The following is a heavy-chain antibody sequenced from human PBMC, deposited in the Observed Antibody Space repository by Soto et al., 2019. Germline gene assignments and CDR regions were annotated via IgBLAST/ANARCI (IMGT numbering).Heavy chain of an antibody. Sequence: SQTLSLTCAISGDSVSSNSAAWNWIRQSPSRVLEWLGRTYYRSKWYNDYAVSVKSRITINPDTSKNQFSLQLNSVTPEDTAGYYCARDDIAAARYCGMDGWGQGNTVTVSS. D-gene: IGHD6-13*01. J-gene: IGHJ6*02. V-gene: IGHV6-1*01. CDR1: GDSVSSNSAA. CDR2: TYYRSKWYN. CDR3: ARDDIAAARYCGMDG.